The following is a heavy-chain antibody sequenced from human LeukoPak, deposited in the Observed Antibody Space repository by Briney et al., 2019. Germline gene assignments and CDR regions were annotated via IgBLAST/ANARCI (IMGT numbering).Heavy chain of an antibody. CDR2: ISGSGGST. CDR3: AKDQYYYGSGSYYDY. J-gene: IGHJ4*02. D-gene: IGHD3-10*01. CDR1: TFXXXA. V-gene: IGHV3-23*01. Sequence: TFXXXAMSWVRQXPGKGLEWVSAISGSGGSTYYADSVKGRFTISRDNSKNTLYLQMNSLRAEDTAVYYCAKDQYYYGSGSYYDYWGQGTLVTVSS.